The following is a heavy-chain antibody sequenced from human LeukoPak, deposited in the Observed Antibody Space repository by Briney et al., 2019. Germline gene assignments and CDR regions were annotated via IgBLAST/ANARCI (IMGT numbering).Heavy chain of an antibody. CDR2: IYYSGST. Sequence: SETLSLTCTVSGGSISSYYWSWIRQPPGKGLEWIGSIYYSGSTYYNPSLKSRVSLSLETSKNQFSLKLSSVTTADTAVYYCARGRRQLLINWFDPWGQGTLVTVSS. J-gene: IGHJ5*02. V-gene: IGHV4-59*01. CDR3: ARGRRQLLINWFDP. D-gene: IGHD6-13*01. CDR1: GGSISSYY.